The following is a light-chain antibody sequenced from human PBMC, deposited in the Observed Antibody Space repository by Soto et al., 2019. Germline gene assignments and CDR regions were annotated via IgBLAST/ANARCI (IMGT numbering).Light chain of an antibody. CDR3: QQHTGSPCT. Sequence: EIVLTQSPGTLSLSPGERATLCCRASQSFSSSYLAWFQQKPGQAPRLLIYGASSRATGIPDGFSGSGSGTDYTLTISSLEPEDFAVYYCQQHTGSPCTFGQGTKVDIK. J-gene: IGKJ1*01. V-gene: IGKV3-20*01. CDR1: QSFSSSY. CDR2: GAS.